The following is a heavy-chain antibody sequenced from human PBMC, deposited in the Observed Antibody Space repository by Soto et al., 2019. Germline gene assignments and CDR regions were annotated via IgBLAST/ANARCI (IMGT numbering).Heavy chain of an antibody. J-gene: IGHJ5*02. CDR2: IYYSGST. CDR1: GGSISSSSYY. V-gene: IGHV4-39*01. D-gene: IGHD3-10*01. CDR3: ARYITMVRGAYNWFDP. Sequence: QLQLQESGPGLVKPSETLSLTCTVSGGSISSSSYYWGWIRQPPGKGLEWIGSIYYSGSTYYNPSLKSRVTISVDTSKNQFSLKLSSVTAADTAVYYCARYITMVRGAYNWFDPWGQGTLVTVSS.